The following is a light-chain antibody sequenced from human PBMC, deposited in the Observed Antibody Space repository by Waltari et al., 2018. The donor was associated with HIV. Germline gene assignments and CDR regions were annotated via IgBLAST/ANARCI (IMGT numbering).Light chain of an antibody. CDR3: SSYTSSSTLV. CDR2: EVR. CDR1: RSDVGGYNL. V-gene: IGLV2-14*01. J-gene: IGLJ2*01. Sequence: QSALTQPASVSGSPGQSITISCTGTRSDVGGYNLVSWFQHHPGKAPKVMIYEVRNRPSGVSNRFSGSKSGNTAALTISGLQAEDEADYYCSSYTSSSTLVFGGGTKLTVL.